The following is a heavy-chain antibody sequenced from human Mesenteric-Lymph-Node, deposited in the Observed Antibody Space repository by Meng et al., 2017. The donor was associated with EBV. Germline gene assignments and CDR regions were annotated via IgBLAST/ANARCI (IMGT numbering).Heavy chain of an antibody. J-gene: IGHJ4*02. CDR1: GFTLTTYAVG. Sequence: QITLKESGPTLVKPXQSXTLTXXFSGFTLTTYAVGVGWIRQPPGKALGWLALVYWDDDERYSPSLKGRLTITKGSSIDQVVLTMTNMDPVDTATYYCVHGRGCGNSAIFDYWGQGTLVTVSS. CDR3: VHGRGCGNSAIFDY. D-gene: IGHD4-23*01. V-gene: IGHV2-5*02. CDR2: VYWDDDE.